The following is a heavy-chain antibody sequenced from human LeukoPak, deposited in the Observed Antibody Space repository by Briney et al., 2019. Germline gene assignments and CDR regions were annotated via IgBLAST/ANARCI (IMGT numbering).Heavy chain of an antibody. CDR1: GFTLSSYA. Sequence: GGSLRLSCAASGFTLSSYAMSWVRQTPGKGLEWVASIKEDGSERQYVDSVKGRFTISRDNAKNSLYLQMNSLRAEDTAVYYCAREIDWSGYHYYFDYWGQGTLVTVSS. V-gene: IGHV3-7*01. CDR2: IKEDGSER. CDR3: AREIDWSGYHYYFDY. J-gene: IGHJ4*02. D-gene: IGHD3-3*01.